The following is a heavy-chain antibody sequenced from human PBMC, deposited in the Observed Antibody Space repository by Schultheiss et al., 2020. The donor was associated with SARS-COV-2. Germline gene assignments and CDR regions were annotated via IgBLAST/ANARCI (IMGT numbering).Heavy chain of an antibody. V-gene: IGHV4-34*01. Sequence: ESLKISCAASGFAFSNSAMTWVRQAPGKGLEWIGEINHSGTTNYNPSLKSRVTISVDTSKNQFSLKLSSVTAADTAVYYCSRDQGDTAMGDYWGQGTLVTVSS. CDR2: INHSGTT. J-gene: IGHJ4*02. CDR1: GFAFSNSA. D-gene: IGHD5-18*01. CDR3: SRDQGDTAMGDY.